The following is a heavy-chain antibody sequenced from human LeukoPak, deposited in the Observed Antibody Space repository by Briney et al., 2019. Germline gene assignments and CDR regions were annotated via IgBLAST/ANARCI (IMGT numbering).Heavy chain of an antibody. CDR2: IYYSETT. CDR1: GGSISSTGYY. D-gene: IGHD3-22*01. CDR3: ARSPLNYYDSSGYHDAFDI. Sequence: SETLSLTCTVSGGSISSTGYYWDWIRQPPGKGLEWLGSIYYSETTYYNSSLKSRVTISVDTSKNQFSLKLSSVTAADTAVYYCARSPLNYYDSSGYHDAFDIWGQGTMVTVSS. J-gene: IGHJ3*02. V-gene: IGHV4-39*01.